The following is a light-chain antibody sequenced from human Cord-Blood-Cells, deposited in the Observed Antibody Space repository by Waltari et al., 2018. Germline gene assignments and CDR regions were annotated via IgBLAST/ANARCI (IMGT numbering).Light chain of an antibody. V-gene: IGLV2-23*01. Sequence: QSALTQPASGTGSPGESITISCTGTSSHAGSYNLVSWYQQHPGTAPKRMIYEGSKRPAGVSNRFSGSKSGNTACLTISGLQAEDEADYYCCSYAGSWVFGGGTKLTVL. CDR3: CSYAGSWV. CDR1: SSHAGSYNL. J-gene: IGLJ3*02. CDR2: EGS.